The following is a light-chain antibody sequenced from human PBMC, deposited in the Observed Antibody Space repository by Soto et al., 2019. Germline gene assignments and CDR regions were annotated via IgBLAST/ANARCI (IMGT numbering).Light chain of an antibody. CDR3: QQYVYAPWT. CDR1: ESVNSAY. CDR2: GAS. V-gene: IGKV3-20*01. Sequence: EIVLTQSPVTLSLSPGERATLSCRASESVNSAYLAWYQHRPAQAPRLLIYGASSRATGVPYRFSGSGSVTEFTLTITRLEPADFELYYCQQYVYAPWTLGLGTKLNIK. J-gene: IGKJ1*01.